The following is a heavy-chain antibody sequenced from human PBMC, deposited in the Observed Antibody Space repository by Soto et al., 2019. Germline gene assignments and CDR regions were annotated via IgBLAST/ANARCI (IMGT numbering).Heavy chain of an antibody. CDR3: ARIRAVAGPSWFDP. CDR1: GYSFTSYW. V-gene: IGHV5-51*01. J-gene: IGHJ5*02. CDR2: FYPGDFDI. D-gene: IGHD6-19*01. Sequence: PGESLKISCKGSGYSFTSYWIGWVRQMPGKGLDWMGIFYPGDFDIRYSPSFQGQVTISADKSISTAYLQWSSLKASDTAMYYCARIRAVAGPSWFDPWGQGTLVTVSS.